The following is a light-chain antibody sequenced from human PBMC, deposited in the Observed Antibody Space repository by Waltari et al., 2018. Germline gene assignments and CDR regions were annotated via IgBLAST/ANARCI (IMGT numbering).Light chain of an antibody. CDR1: SSNIGNNY. V-gene: IGLV1-51*02. CDR3: GTWDSSLSGAV. Sequence: QSVLTQPPSVSAAPGQRVTISCSGGSSNIGNNYVSWYRQFPGTAPKLLIYENTERPPGIPGRFSGSKSGTSATLDITGLQAGDEADYYCGTWDSSLSGAVFGGGTHLTGL. J-gene: IGLJ7*01. CDR2: ENT.